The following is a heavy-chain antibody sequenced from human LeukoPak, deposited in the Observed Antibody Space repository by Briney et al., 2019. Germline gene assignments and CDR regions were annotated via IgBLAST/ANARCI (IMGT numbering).Heavy chain of an antibody. CDR1: GFTFSSYE. J-gene: IGHJ6*04. Sequence: GGSLRLSCAASGFTFSSYEMNWARQAPGKGLEWVSYISSSGSTIYYADSVKGRFTISRDNAKNSLYLQMNSLRAEDTAVYYCAELGITMIGGVWGEGTTVTISS. CDR3: AELGITMIGGV. CDR2: ISSSGSTI. V-gene: IGHV3-48*03. D-gene: IGHD3-10*02.